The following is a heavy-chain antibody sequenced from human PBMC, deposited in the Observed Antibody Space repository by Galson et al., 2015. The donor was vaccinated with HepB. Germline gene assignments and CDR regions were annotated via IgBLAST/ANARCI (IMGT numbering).Heavy chain of an antibody. V-gene: IGHV3-30*18. CDR2: ISYDGSNK. D-gene: IGHD3-16*01. J-gene: IGHJ3*02. CDR3: AKTYVGFMYLVGAFDI. CDR1: GFTFSSYG. Sequence: SLRLSCAASGFTFSSYGMHWVRQAPGKGLEWVAVISYDGSNKYYADSVKGRFTISRDNSKNTLYLQMNSLRAEDTAVYYCAKTYVGFMYLVGAFDIWGQGTMVTVSS.